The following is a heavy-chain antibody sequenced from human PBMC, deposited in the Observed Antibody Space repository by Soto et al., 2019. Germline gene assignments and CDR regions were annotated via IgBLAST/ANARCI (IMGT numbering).Heavy chain of an antibody. Sequence: GGSLRLSCAASAFTFSAYDMSWVRQAPGKGLEWVSTVSASGSRTYYADSVKGRLTISRDNSKDTLYLQMNSLRAEDTAIFFCAKDRSAVVVAALEYFQHWGQGTLVTVSS. CDR2: VSASGSRT. D-gene: IGHD2-15*01. J-gene: IGHJ1*01. CDR3: AKDRSAVVVAALEYFQH. CDR1: AFTFSAYD. V-gene: IGHV3-23*01.